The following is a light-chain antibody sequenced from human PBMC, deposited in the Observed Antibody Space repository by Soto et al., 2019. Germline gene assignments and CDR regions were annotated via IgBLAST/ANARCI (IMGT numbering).Light chain of an antibody. CDR2: DVR. CDR3: SSYTPISTYV. J-gene: IGLJ1*01. CDR1: SRDVGGYNY. Sequence: QPVLTQPASVSGSPGQSITISCTGTSRDVGGYNYVSWYQQHPGKAPKLMIYDVRNRPSGVSNRFSGSKSVNTASLTISGLQAEGEADYYCSSYTPISTYVFGTGTKLTVL. V-gene: IGLV2-14*01.